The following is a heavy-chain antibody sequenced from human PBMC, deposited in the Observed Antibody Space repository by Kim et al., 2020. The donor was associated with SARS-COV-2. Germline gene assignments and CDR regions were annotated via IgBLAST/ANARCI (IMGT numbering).Heavy chain of an antibody. V-gene: IGHV3-21*01. CDR3: AREGYYGSGSYGMDV. D-gene: IGHD3-10*01. Sequence: DSLNGRFTISRDSAKNSLYLQMTSLRAEDTAVYYCAREGYYGSGSYGMDVWGQGTTVTVSS. J-gene: IGHJ6*02.